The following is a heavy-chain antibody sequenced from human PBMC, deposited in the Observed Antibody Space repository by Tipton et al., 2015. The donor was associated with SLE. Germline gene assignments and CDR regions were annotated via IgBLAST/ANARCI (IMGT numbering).Heavy chain of an antibody. D-gene: IGHD3-3*01. Sequence: TLSLTCTVSGGSISSYYWSWIRQPPGKGLEWIGYIYYSGSTNYNPSLKSRVTISVDTSKNQFSLKLSSVTAADTAVYYCAREIFGVALYWGQGTLVTVSS. J-gene: IGHJ4*02. CDR3: AREIFGVALY. CDR2: IYYSGST. CDR1: GGSISSYY. V-gene: IGHV4-59*01.